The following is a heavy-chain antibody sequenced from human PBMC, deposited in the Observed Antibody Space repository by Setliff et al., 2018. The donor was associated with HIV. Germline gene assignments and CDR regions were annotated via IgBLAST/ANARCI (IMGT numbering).Heavy chain of an antibody. CDR3: ARASRYCSRTSCHGDV. CDR1: GYRFTDYY. D-gene: IGHD2-2*01. J-gene: IGHJ6*04. V-gene: IGHV7-4-1*02. CDR2: INSNTGNP. Sequence: ASVKVSCKASGYRFTDYYIHWVRQAPGQGLEWMGWINSNTGNPTYAQGFTGRFVFSLDTSVSTAYLQISSLKAEDTAVYYCARASRYCSRTSCHGDVWGKGTTVTVSS.